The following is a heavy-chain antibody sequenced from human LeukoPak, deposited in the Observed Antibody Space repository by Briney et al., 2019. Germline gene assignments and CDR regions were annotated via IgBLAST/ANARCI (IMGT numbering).Heavy chain of an antibody. CDR3: ARHGEGGGWFDP. V-gene: IGHV4-39*01. CDR2: IYYSGST. J-gene: IGHJ5*02. Sequence: ETLSLTCTVSGGSISSSSYYWGWIRQPPGQGLEWIGSIYYSGSTYYNPSLKSRVTISVDTSKNQFSLKLSSVTAADTAVYYCARHGEGGGWFDPWGQGTLVTVSS. CDR1: GGSISSSSYY. D-gene: IGHD7-27*01.